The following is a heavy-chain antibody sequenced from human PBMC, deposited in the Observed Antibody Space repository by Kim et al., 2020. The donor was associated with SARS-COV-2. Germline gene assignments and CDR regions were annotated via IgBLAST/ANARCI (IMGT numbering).Heavy chain of an antibody. CDR1: GLSFTSYY. CDR2: INPTGTSA. D-gene: IGHD1-26*01. CDR3: ATGSGSYYYFDF. Sequence: ASVKVSCKASGLSFTSYYVHWLRQAPGQGLEWMGIINPTGTSATYAQSFQGRVTLTRDASTSTVYMELRGLRSEDAALYFCATGSGSYYYFDFWGQGTLAT. V-gene: IGHV1-46*01. J-gene: IGHJ4*02.